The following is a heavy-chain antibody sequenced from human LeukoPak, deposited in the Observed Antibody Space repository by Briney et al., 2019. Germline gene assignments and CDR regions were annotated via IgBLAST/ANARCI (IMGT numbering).Heavy chain of an antibody. J-gene: IGHJ4*02. V-gene: IGHV1-2*02. CDR2: IYPNSGGT. Sequence: ASVTVSFKASVYTFTDYYMHWVRQAPGQGLEWMGWIYPNSGGTNYAQNFQGRVTMTRDTSISTAYMGLSRLRSDDTAVYFCARGRSDYYLDSWGQGTLVTVSS. CDR3: ARGRSDYYLDS. CDR1: VYTFTDYY. D-gene: IGHD3-10*01.